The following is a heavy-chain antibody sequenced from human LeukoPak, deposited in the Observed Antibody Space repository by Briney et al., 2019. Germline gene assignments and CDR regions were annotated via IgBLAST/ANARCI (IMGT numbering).Heavy chain of an antibody. CDR3: AREDFWSGYYHTQNAFDI. D-gene: IGHD3-3*01. J-gene: IGHJ3*02. CDR1: GFTFSSYA. CDR2: ISYDGSNK. V-gene: IGHV3-30-3*01. Sequence: PGGSLRLSCAASGFTFSSYAMHWVRQAPGKGLEWVAVISYDGSNKYYADSVKGRFTISRDNSKNTLYLQMNSLRAEDTAVYYCAREDFWSGYYHTQNAFDIWGQGTMVTVSS.